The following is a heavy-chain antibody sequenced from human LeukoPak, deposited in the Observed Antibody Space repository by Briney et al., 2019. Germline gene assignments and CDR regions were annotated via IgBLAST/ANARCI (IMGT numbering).Heavy chain of an antibody. CDR1: GYTLTSYG. D-gene: IGHD3-10*01. Sequence: GASVKVSCKASGYTLTSYGISWVRQAPGQGLEWMGWISAYNGNTNYAQKLQGRVTMTTDTSTSTAYMELRSLRSDDTAVYYCARVDGSGSYYPYYFDYWGQGTLVTVSS. CDR3: ARVDGSGSYYPYYFDY. CDR2: ISAYNGNT. J-gene: IGHJ4*02. V-gene: IGHV1-18*04.